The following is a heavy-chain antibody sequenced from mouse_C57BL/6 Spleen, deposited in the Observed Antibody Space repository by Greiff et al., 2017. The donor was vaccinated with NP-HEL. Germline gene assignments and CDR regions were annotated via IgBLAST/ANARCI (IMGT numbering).Heavy chain of an antibody. CDR2: ISYSGST. CDR1: GYSITSGYG. D-gene: IGHD1-2*01. J-gene: IGHJ2*01. Sequence: DVKLQESGPGLVKPSQSLSLTCTVTGYSITSGYGWNWIRQFPGNKLEWMGYISYSGSTNYNPSLKSRISITRDTSTNQFFLQLNSGTTEDTATYYCARTARIKYWGQGTTLTVSS. V-gene: IGHV3-2*02. CDR3: ARTARIKY.